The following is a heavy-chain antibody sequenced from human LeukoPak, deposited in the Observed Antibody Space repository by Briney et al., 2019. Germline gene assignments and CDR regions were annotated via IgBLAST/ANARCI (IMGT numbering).Heavy chain of an antibody. V-gene: IGHV3-23*01. D-gene: IGHD3-22*01. CDR2: ISGSGGST. J-gene: IGHJ4*02. CDR1: GFTFSSYA. CDR3: AKLDYDRRYYFDY. Sequence: GGSLRLSCAASGFTFSSYAISWVRQAPGKGLEWVSAISGSGGSTYYADSVKGRFTISRDNSKNTLYLQMNSLRAEDTAVYYCAKLDYDRRYYFDYWGQGTLVTVSS.